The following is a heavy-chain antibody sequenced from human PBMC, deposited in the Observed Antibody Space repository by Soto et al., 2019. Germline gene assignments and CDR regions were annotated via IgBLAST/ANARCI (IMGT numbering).Heavy chain of an antibody. CDR3: SGGGRPGQIDWFDP. Sequence: QVQLQESGPRLVKPSGTLSLTCAVYGGSLSSCNWWSWVRQPPGKGLEWIGEIYRYGSTSYNPSLKMRVTIAVDKSKNQISLKMTSLTAADTAVYFCSGGGRPGQIDWFDPWGQGILVTVSS. CDR2: IYRYGST. D-gene: IGHD2-21*01. J-gene: IGHJ5*02. CDR1: GGSLSSCNW. V-gene: IGHV4-4*02.